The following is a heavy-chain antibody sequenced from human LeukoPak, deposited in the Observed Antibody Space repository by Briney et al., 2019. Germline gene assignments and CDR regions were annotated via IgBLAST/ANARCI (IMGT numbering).Heavy chain of an antibody. D-gene: IGHD6-13*01. V-gene: IGHV3-23*01. CDR3: AQVVVAAGVNY. CDR2: ISSSGGNT. J-gene: IGHJ4*02. Sequence: GGSLRLSCAASGLTFSSYAMSWVRQAPGKGLEWVSAISSSGGNTYYADSVKGRFTISRDNSKNTLYLQMNSLRAEDTAVYYCAQVVVAAGVNYWGQGTLVTVSS. CDR1: GLTFSSYA.